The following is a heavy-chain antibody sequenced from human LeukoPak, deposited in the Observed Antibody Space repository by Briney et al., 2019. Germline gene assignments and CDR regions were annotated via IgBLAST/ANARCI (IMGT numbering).Heavy chain of an antibody. CDR1: GGTFSSYA. CDR3: ARDLGSYGFEYNWFDP. J-gene: IGHJ5*02. V-gene: IGHV1-69*05. CDR2: IIPIFGTA. D-gene: IGHD5-18*01. Sequence: GASVKVSCKASGGTFSSYAISWVRQAPGQGLEWMGGIIPIFGTANYAQMFQGRVTITTDESTRTAYMELSSLRSEDTAVYYCARDLGSYGFEYNWFDPWGQGTLVTVSS.